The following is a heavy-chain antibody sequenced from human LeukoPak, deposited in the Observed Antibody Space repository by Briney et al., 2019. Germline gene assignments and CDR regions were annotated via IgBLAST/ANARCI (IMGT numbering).Heavy chain of an antibody. CDR2: IHYSGST. D-gene: IGHD2-21*01. CDR3: ARGDIYFNY. V-gene: IGHV4-59*01. J-gene: IGHJ4*02. Sequence: SETLSLTCSVSGGSISSYYWSWIRQPPGKGLEWIGYIHYSGSTNNNPSLKSRVTISVDTSKNQFSLRLSSVTAADTAVYYCARGDIYFNYWGQGTLVTVSS. CDR1: GGSISSYY.